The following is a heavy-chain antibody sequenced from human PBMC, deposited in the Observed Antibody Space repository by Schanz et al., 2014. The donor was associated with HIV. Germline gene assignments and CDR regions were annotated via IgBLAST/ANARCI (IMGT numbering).Heavy chain of an antibody. CDR1: GFTFSNYA. V-gene: IGHV3-30-3*01. Sequence: QVQLVESGGGVVQPGRALRLSCAVSGFTFSNYAMHWVRQAPGKGQEWVAVISYDGSNKYYADYVKGRVTISRDNSKNTLYLQMNSLRAEDTAVYYCARGGIWEWDQPDFDYWGQGTLVTVSS. CDR3: ARGGIWEWDQPDFDY. CDR2: ISYDGSNK. J-gene: IGHJ4*02. D-gene: IGHD2-15*01.